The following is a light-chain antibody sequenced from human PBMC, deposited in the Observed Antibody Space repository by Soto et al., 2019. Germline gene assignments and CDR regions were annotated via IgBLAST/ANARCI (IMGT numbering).Light chain of an antibody. V-gene: IGKV3-20*01. Sequence: EIVLTQSPGTLSLSPGERATLSCRASQRVSSSYLAWYQQKPGQAPRLLIYGASSRATGIPDRFSCSGSGTDFTLTISRLEPEDFAVYFCQQYASSPPSTFGQGTKVEI. J-gene: IGKJ2*01. CDR1: QRVSSSY. CDR3: QQYASSPPST. CDR2: GAS.